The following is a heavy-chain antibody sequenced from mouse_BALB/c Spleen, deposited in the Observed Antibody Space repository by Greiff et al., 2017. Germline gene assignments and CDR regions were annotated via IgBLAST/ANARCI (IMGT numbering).Heavy chain of an antibody. D-gene: IGHD2-1*01. CDR3: ARSDGKVDV. CDR1: GFNIKDYY. Sequence: EVKLVESGAELVRPGALVKLSCKASGFNIKDYYMHWVKQRPEQGLEWIGWIDPENGNTIYDPKFQGKASITADTSSNTAYLQLSSLTSEDTAVYYCARSDGKVDVWGAGTTVTVSS. V-gene: IGHV14-1*02. CDR2: IDPENGNT. J-gene: IGHJ1*01.